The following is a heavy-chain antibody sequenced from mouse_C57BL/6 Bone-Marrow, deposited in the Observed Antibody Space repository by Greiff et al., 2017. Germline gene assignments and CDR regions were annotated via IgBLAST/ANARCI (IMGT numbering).Heavy chain of an antibody. J-gene: IGHJ2*01. Sequence: QVQLQQSGPELVKPGASVKISCKASGYAFSSSWMNWVKQRPGKGLEWIGRIYPGGGDTNYNGKFKGKATLTANKASSTAYMQLSGLTAEDSAVCFCARGGILWGDYWGQGTTLTVSS. V-gene: IGHV1-82*01. CDR2: IYPGGGDT. D-gene: IGHD4-1*01. CDR1: GYAFSSSW. CDR3: ARGGILWGDY.